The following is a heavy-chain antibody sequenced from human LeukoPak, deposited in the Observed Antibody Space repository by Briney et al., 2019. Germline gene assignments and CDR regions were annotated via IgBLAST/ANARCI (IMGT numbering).Heavy chain of an antibody. CDR2: VTPNTGGT. D-gene: IGHD5-18*01. Sequence: GASVKVSCKASGYTFTGYYIHWVRQAPGQGLEWMGWVTPNTGGTHFAQKFQGRVTMTRDTSISTAYMELTRLRSDDTAVYYCARGEYSYAYDYWGQGTLVTVSS. J-gene: IGHJ4*02. CDR3: ARGEYSYAYDY. CDR1: GYTFTGYY. V-gene: IGHV1-2*02.